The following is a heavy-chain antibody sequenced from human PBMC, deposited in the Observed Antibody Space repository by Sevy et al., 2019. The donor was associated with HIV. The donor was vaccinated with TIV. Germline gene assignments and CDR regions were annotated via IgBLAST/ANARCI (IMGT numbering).Heavy chain of an antibody. CDR1: GFTFSSYS. J-gene: IGHJ4*02. CDR3: ARDLGYYDSSGYFDY. D-gene: IGHD3-22*01. CDR2: ISSSSSYI. V-gene: IGHV3-21*01. Sequence: GGSLRLSCAASGFTFSSYSMNWVRQAPGKGLEWVSSISSSSSYIYYADSVKGRFTISRDNAKNSLYLQMNSLRAEDTAVHYCARDLGYYDSSGYFDYWGQGTLVTVSS.